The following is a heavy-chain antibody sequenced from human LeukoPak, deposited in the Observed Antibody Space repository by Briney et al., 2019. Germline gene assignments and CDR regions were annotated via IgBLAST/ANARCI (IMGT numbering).Heavy chain of an antibody. CDR3: ARGPTRYCSSTSCYNVAFDP. J-gene: IGHJ5*02. D-gene: IGHD2-2*02. CDR1: GYTFTSYD. V-gene: IGHV1-8*03. CDR2: MNPNSGNT. Sequence: VSVKVSCKASGYTFTSYDINWVRQATGQGLEWMGWMNPNSGNTGYAQKFQGRVTITRNTSISTAYMELSSLRSEDTAVYYCARGPTRYCSSTSCYNVAFDPWGQGTLVTVSS.